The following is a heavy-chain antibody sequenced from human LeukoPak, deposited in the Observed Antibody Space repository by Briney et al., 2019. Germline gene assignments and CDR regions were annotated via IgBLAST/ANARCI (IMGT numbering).Heavy chain of an antibody. Sequence: PSETLSLTCTVSGGSISSYYWSWIRQPPGKGLEWIGYIYYSGSTNYNPSLKSRVTISVDTSKNQFSLKLSSVTAADTAVYYCARGEVLTSALFWRGGMFDFWGQGTLVTVSS. J-gene: IGHJ4*02. D-gene: IGHD2-21*02. V-gene: IGHV4-59*08. CDR1: GGSISSYY. CDR3: ARGEVLTSALFWRGGMFDF. CDR2: IYYSGST.